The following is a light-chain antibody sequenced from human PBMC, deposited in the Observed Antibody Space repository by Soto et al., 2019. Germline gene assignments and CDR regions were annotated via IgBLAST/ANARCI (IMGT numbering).Light chain of an antibody. J-gene: IGKJ1*01. CDR2: HAS. CDR3: QPHNNWPPRT. Sequence: EIVMTQSPATLSVSPGERATLSCRASQSVSDKLAWYQQKPGQAPRLLIYHASTRATGIPARFSGSGSGTEFILTICSSLNEDFSVYYGQPHNNWPPRTFGHRNKVEIK. V-gene: IGKV3-15*01. CDR1: QSVSDK.